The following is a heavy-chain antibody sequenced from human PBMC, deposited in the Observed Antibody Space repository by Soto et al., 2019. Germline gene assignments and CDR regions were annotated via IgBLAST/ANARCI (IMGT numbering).Heavy chain of an antibody. CDR2: ISSYNDNT. Sequence: ASVKVSCKASGYIFTNFGISWVRQAPGQGLEWMGWISSYNDNTHYAQKLQGRVSMTTDTSTGTAYMDLRSLRSDDTAIYYCVRDSSSWYYYYYGMDVWGQGTTVTVSS. J-gene: IGHJ6*02. CDR3: VRDSSSWYYYYYGMDV. D-gene: IGHD6-13*01. CDR1: GYIFTNFG. V-gene: IGHV1-18*01.